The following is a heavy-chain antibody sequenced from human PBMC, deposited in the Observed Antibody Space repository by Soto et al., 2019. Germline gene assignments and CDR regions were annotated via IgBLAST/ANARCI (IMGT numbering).Heavy chain of an antibody. D-gene: IGHD2-2*01. Sequence: SETLSLTCTVSGGSISSGGYYWSWIRQHPGKGLEWIGYIYYSGSTYYNPSLKSRVTISVDTSKNQFSLKLSSVTAADTAVYYCARSPIVVVPADIGYYYYGMDVWGQGTTVTVSS. CDR1: GGSISSGGYY. J-gene: IGHJ6*02. V-gene: IGHV4-31*03. CDR2: IYYSGST. CDR3: ARSPIVVVPADIGYYYYGMDV.